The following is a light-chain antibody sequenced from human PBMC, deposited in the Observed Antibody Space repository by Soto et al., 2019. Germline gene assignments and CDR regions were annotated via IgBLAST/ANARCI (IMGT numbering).Light chain of an antibody. V-gene: IGLV3-21*01. J-gene: IGLJ2*01. CDR1: NVGSRS. Sequence: SYVLTQPPSVSVAPGETARISCGGNNVGSRSVHGYQQKPGQAPFLVIYYDSDRPSGIPERFSGSNSGNTATLIISRVEAGDEADYYCQVWEATGDQVVFGGGTKLTVL. CDR3: QVWEATGDQVV. CDR2: YDS.